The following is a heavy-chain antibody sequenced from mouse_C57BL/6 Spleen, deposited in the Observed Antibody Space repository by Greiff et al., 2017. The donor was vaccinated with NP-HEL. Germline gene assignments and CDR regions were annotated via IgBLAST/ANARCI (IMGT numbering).Heavy chain of an antibody. CDR2: IYPGDGDT. Sequence: QVQLQQSGPELVKPGASVKISCKASGYAFSSSWMNWVKQRPGTGLEWIGRIYPGDGDTNYNGKFKGKATLTADKSSSTAYMQLSSLTSEDSAVYFCARVGHYSNYVSAMDYWGQGTSVTVSS. V-gene: IGHV1-82*01. J-gene: IGHJ4*01. D-gene: IGHD2-5*01. CDR1: GYAFSSSW. CDR3: ARVGHYSNYVSAMDY.